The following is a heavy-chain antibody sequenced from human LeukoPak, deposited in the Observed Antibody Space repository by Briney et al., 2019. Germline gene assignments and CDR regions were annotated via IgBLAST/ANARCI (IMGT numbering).Heavy chain of an antibody. CDR1: GYTFTGYY. J-gene: IGHJ6*03. V-gene: IGHV1-2*02. D-gene: IGHD1-1*01. CDR2: INPNSGGT. Sequence: GASVKVSCKASGYTFTGYYMHWVRQAPGQGLEWMGWINPNSGGTNYAQKFQGRVTMTRDTSISTAYMELSRPRSDDTAVYYCARDLLSAGTTYYYYYMDVWGKGTTVTVSS. CDR3: ARDLLSAGTTYYYYYMDV.